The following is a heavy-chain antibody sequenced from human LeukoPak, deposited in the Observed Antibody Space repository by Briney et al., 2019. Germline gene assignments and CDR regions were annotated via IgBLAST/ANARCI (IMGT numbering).Heavy chain of an antibody. CDR1: GFTFSSYA. J-gene: IGHJ4*02. V-gene: IGHV3-64D*06. D-gene: IGHD3-9*01. CDR2: ISSDGGST. Sequence: GGSLRLSCSASGFTFSSYAMHWVRQAPGKGLEYVAAISSDGGSTYYADSVKGRFTLSRDNSKNTLYLQMSSLRAEDTAVYYCAKSNYDILTGHYDLEYWGQGTLVTVSS. CDR3: AKSNYDILTGHYDLEY.